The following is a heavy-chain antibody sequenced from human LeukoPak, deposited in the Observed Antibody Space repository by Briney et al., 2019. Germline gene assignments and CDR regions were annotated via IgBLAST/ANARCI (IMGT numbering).Heavy chain of an antibody. CDR1: GYPFTDQF. V-gene: IGHV1-2*02. J-gene: IGHJ4*02. Sequence: ASVNVSCKASGYPFTDQFINWVRQAPGRGLEWMGWINPNSGDTNYEQRFQGRVTMTRDTSISIAYMDLTRLASDDTAVYYCARGELLVDYWGQGTLVTVSS. D-gene: IGHD3-10*01. CDR2: INPNSGDT. CDR3: ARGELLVDY.